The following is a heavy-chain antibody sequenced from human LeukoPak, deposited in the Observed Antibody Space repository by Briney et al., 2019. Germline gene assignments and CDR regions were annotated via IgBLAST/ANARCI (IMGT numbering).Heavy chain of an antibody. CDR3: ARDKTRGLGYSYSKSGNYFDY. Sequence: GGSLRLSCAASGFTFSSYWMHWVRQAPGKGLVWVSRINSDGSTTSYADPVKGRFTISRDNAKNSLYLQMNSLRAEDTAVYSCARDKTRGLGYSYSKSGNYFDYWGQGTLVTVSS. CDR1: GFTFSSYW. V-gene: IGHV3-74*01. CDR2: INSDGSTT. D-gene: IGHD5-18*01. J-gene: IGHJ4*02.